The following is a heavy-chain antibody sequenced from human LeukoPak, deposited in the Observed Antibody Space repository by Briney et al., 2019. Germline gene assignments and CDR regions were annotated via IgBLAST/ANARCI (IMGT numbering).Heavy chain of an antibody. V-gene: IGHV1-2*02. D-gene: IGHD6-19*01. CDR2: INPNSGGT. CDR3: ARVPYSSGWYVIDY. CDR1: GFTFTGHY. J-gene: IGHJ4*02. Sequence: ASVKVSCKASGFTFTGHYMHWVRQAPGHGLEWMGWINPNSGGTNYAQKFQRSVTMTRDTSVSTAYMELSRLTSDDTAVYYCARVPYSSGWYVIDYWGQGNLVTVSS.